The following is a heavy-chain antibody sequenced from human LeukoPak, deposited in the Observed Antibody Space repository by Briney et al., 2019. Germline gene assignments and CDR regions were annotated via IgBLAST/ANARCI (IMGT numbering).Heavy chain of an antibody. CDR3: AKGGGRTYYHYGMDV. J-gene: IGHJ6*02. D-gene: IGHD2-15*01. V-gene: IGHV4-34*01. Sequence: SETLSLTCAVYGGSFSGYYWSWIRQPPGKGLEWIGEINHSGSTNYNPSLKSRVTISVDTSKNQFSLKLSSVTAADTAVYYCAKGGGRTYYHYGMDVWGQGTTVTVSS. CDR2: INHSGST. CDR1: GGSFSGYY.